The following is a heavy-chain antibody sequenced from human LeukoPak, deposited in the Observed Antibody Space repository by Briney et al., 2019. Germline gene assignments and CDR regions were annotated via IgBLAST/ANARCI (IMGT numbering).Heavy chain of an antibody. CDR2: ITNSGSTI. Sequence: GGSLRLSCTVSGFTFSIFEMNWVRQAPGKGLEWVAYITNSGSTIDYADSVKGRFTISRDNARNSLYLQMSSLRAEDTAVYYCVRGGGPSYKYNAFDIWGQGTMVTVSS. CDR1: GFTFSIFE. CDR3: VRGGGPSYKYNAFDI. V-gene: IGHV3-48*03. J-gene: IGHJ3*02. D-gene: IGHD2-15*01.